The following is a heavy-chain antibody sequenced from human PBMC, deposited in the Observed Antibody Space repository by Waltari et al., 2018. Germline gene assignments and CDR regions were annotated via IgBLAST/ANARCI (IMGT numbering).Heavy chain of an antibody. D-gene: IGHD3-3*01. J-gene: IGHJ6*03. CDR3: ARDDAIFGVVAPHYYMDV. V-gene: IGHV4-4*07. CDR2: IYTSGST. CDR1: GGSISSYY. Sequence: QVQLQESGPGLVKPSETLSLTCTVSGGSISSYYWSWIRQPAGTGLEWIGRIYTSGSTNYNPSLKSRVTMSVDTSKNQFSLKLSSVTAADTAVYYCARDDAIFGVVAPHYYMDVWGKGTTVTVSS.